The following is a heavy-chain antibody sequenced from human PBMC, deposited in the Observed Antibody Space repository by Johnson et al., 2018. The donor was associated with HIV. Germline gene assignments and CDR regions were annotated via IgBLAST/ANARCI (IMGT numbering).Heavy chain of an antibody. CDR3: ARALGLEGCAFDI. D-gene: IGHD3-3*01. CDR1: GFTFSSYW. Sequence: EVQLVESGGGFVQPGGSLRLSCAASGFTFSSYWMSWVRQAPGKGLEWVANINQDGSEKYYVDSVKGRFTISRDNAKNSLYLQMNSLRAEDTAVYYCARALGLEGCAFDIWGQGTMVTVSS. CDR2: INQDGSEK. J-gene: IGHJ3*02. V-gene: IGHV3-7*05.